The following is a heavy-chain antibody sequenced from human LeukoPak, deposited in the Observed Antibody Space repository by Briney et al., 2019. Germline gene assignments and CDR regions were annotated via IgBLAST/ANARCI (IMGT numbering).Heavy chain of an antibody. V-gene: IGHV1-2*02. J-gene: IGHJ4*02. CDR1: GYTFTGYY. Sequence: ASVKVSCKASGYTFTGYYMHWVRQAPGQGLEWMGWINPNSGGTNYAQKFQGRVTMTRDTSISTAYMELSRLRSDDTAVNYCARDQSYDILTGHFDYWGQGTLVTVSS. CDR2: INPNSGGT. D-gene: IGHD3-9*01. CDR3: ARDQSYDILTGHFDY.